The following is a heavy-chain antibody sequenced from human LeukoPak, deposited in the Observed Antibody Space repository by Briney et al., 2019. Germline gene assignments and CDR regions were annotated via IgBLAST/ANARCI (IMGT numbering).Heavy chain of an antibody. Sequence: SETLSLTCTVSGGSITNYYWSWIRQPPGKGLEWIGYFYYSGSTNYNPSLKSRVTISVDTSKNQFSLKLSSVTAADTAVYYCARGVLWGYSSGWYDYWGQGTLVTVSS. J-gene: IGHJ4*02. CDR2: FYYSGST. D-gene: IGHD6-19*01. V-gene: IGHV4-59*01. CDR3: ARGVLWGYSSGWYDY. CDR1: GGSITNYY.